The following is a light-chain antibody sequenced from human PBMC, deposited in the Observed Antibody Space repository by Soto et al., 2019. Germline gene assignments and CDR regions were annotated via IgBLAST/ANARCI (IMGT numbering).Light chain of an antibody. V-gene: IGKV3-20*01. CDR2: DAS. J-gene: IGKJ1*01. CDR3: QQYSNSRT. Sequence: EIVLTQSPGTLSLSQGERATLSCRANESVNSNYLGWYQQRPGQAPRLLVYDASKRATGIPDRFSGSGSGTDFTLTISRLEPEDFAVYYCQQYSNSRTFGQGTKV. CDR1: ESVNSNY.